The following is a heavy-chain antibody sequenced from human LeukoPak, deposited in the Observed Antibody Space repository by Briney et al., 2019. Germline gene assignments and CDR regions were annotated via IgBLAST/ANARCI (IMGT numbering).Heavy chain of an antibody. J-gene: IGHJ3*02. V-gene: IGHV3-53*01. CDR3: ARDFRRASDAFDI. CDR1: GFSVSINY. Sequence: GGSLRLSCAASGFSVSINYMSWVRQAPAKGLECVSVIYTDGTTYYADSVKGRFTISRDHSNNTLYLQMNSLQAEDTAMYYCARDFRRASDAFDIWGQGTMVTVSS. CDR2: IYTDGTT.